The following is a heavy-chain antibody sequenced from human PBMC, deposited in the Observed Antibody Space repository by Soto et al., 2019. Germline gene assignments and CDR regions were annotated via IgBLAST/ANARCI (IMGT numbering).Heavy chain of an antibody. CDR3: ARDRPWSGTYYYGMDV. Sequence: SETLSLTCTVSGGSISSGGYYWSWIRQHPGKGLEWIGYIYYSGSTYYNPSLKSRVTISVDTSKNQFSLKLSSVTAADTAVYYCARDRPWSGTYYYGMDVWGQGTTVTVSS. CDR1: GGSISSGGYY. J-gene: IGHJ6*02. CDR2: IYYSGST. V-gene: IGHV4-31*03. D-gene: IGHD3-3*01.